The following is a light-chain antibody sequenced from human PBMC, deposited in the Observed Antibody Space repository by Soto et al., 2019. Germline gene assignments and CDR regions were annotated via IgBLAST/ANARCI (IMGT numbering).Light chain of an antibody. V-gene: IGKV3-20*01. CDR3: QQYGSSPLT. J-gene: IGKJ4*01. CDR2: GAS. CDR1: QSVSSSY. Sequence: EIVLTQSPGTLSLSPGERATLSCRASQSVSSSYLAWYQQKPGQAPRLLIYGASSRATGTPNRFSGSGSGTDFTLTIIRLEPEDFAVYYCQQYGSSPLTFGGGTKVESK.